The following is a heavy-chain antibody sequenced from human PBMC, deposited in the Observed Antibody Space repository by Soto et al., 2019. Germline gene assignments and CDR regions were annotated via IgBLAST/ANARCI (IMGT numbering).Heavy chain of an antibody. D-gene: IGHD3-3*01. V-gene: IGHV3-33*05. CDR2: ILYDGSKK. CDR1: GFTFSRYG. CDR3: VRGDRGYDFWNPQNWFDP. J-gene: IGHJ5*02. Sequence: GGSLRLSCAASGFTFSRYGFHWVSQAPGKGLEWVAVILYDGSKKPYLDSAKGRSTISRDDSENTVYLQMNSLRFEDTAMYYCVRGDRGYDFWNPQNWFDPWGQGTLFTVSS.